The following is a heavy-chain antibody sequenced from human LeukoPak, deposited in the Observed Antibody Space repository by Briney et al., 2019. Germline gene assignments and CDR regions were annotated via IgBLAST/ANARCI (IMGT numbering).Heavy chain of an antibody. D-gene: IGHD1-26*01. J-gene: IGHJ6*03. CDR1: GLTFSSYG. V-gene: IGHV3-30*02. CDR2: IRYDGSNK. CDR3: AKCSSGRGYYYMDV. Sequence: GGSLRLSCAASGLTFSSYGMHWVRQAPGKGLEWVAFIRYDGSNKYYAGSVKGRFTISRDNSKNTLYLQMNSLRAEDTAVYYCAKCSSGRGYYYMDVWGKGTTVTVSS.